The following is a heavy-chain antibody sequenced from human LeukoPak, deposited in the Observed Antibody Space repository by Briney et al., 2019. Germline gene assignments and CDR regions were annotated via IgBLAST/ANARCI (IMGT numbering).Heavy chain of an antibody. CDR2: ISWNSGSI. V-gene: IGHV3-9*01. Sequence: GGSLRLSCAASGFTFDDYAMRWVRQAPGKGLEWVSGISWNSGSIGYADSVKGRFTTSRDNAKNSLYLQMNSLRAEDTALYYCAKDIGELGPAFDYWGQGTLVTVSS. CDR3: AKDIGELGPAFDY. CDR1: GFTFDDYA. J-gene: IGHJ4*02. D-gene: IGHD1-26*01.